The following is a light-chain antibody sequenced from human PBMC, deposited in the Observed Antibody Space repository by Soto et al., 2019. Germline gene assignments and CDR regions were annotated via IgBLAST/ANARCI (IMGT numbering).Light chain of an antibody. CDR1: QSISSY. CDR2: AAS. V-gene: IGKV1-39*01. CDR3: QQSHSTPLT. Sequence: DIQMTQSPSSLSASVGDRVTITCRASQSISSYLNWYQQKPGQAPNLLIYAASSLQGGVPSRFSGSGSGTDFILTIISLQPEDFVTYYCQQSHSTPLTFGGGTKVEI. J-gene: IGKJ4*01.